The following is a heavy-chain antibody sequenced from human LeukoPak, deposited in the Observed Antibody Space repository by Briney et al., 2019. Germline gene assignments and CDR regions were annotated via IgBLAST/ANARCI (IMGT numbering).Heavy chain of an antibody. CDR2: MNPNSGNT. D-gene: IGHD3-16*02. CDR1: GYTLTELS. J-gene: IGHJ6*02. Sequence: GASVKVSCKVSGYTLTELSMHWVRQATGQGLEWMGWMNPNSGNTGYAQKFQGRVTMTRNTSISTAYMELSSLRSEDTAVYYCARGGDGDYVWGSYRIYYYYGMDVWGQGTTVTVSS. V-gene: IGHV1-8*01. CDR3: ARGGDGDYVWGSYRIYYYYGMDV.